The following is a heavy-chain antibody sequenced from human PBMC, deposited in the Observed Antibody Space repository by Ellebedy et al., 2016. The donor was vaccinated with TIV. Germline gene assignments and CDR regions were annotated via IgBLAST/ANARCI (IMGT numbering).Heavy chain of an antibody. V-gene: IGHV4-61*01. CDR3: ARTTEGYGRRGEGSYSYYMDV. CDR2: IDSGSS. D-gene: IGHD2-15*01. J-gene: IGHJ6*03. Sequence: SETLSLTXSVSGGSVNSGHFYWGWIRQPPGKGLEWIGYIDSGSSNYNPSLWSRVTISVDTSTNRFSLKLNAVSAADTAVYFCARTTEGYGRRGEGSYSYYMDVWGKGTTVTVS. CDR1: GGSVNSGHFY.